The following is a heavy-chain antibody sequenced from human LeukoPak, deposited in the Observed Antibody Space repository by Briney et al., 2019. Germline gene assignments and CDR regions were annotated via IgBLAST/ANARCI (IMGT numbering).Heavy chain of an antibody. CDR1: GFTFSSYG. V-gene: IGHV3-30*18. CDR2: ISYDGSNK. J-gene: IGHJ4*02. Sequence: GRSLRLSCAASGFTFSSYGMHWVRQAPGKGLEWVAVISYDGSNKYYADSVKGRFTISRDNSKNTLYLQMNSLRAEDTAVYYCAKDRGGCSSTSCCYFDYWGQGTLVTVSS. D-gene: IGHD2-2*01. CDR3: AKDRGGCSSTSCCYFDY.